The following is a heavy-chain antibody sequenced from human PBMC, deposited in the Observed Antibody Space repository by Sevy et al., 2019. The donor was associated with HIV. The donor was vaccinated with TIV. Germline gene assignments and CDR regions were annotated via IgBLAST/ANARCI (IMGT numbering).Heavy chain of an antibody. CDR1: GYTLSKLS. V-gene: IGHV1-24*01. Sequence: ASVKVSCKVSGYTLSKLSMHWVRQAPGKGLEWMGGFHEDGESMYAQKFQGRVTMTEDTSTDTAYMELSSLRSEVTAVYYCATDIVVGRDYWGQGTLVTVSS. CDR3: ATDIVVGRDY. D-gene: IGHD2-2*01. J-gene: IGHJ4*02. CDR2: FHEDGES.